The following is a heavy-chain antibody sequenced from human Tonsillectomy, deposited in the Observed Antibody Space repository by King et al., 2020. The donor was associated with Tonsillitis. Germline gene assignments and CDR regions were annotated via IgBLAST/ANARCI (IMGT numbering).Heavy chain of an antibody. D-gene: IGHD5-18*01. CDR1: GFTFSSYA. CDR2: ISGSGGST. CDR3: AKDRAAMVTPTGSMDV. J-gene: IGHJ6*02. Sequence: QLVQSGGGLVQTGGSLRVSCAASGFTFSSYAMSWVRQAPGKGLEWVSGISGSGGSTYYADSVKGRFTISRDNSKNTLYLQMNSLRAEDTAVYSCAKDRAAMVTPTGSMDVWGQGTTVTVSS. V-gene: IGHV3-23*04.